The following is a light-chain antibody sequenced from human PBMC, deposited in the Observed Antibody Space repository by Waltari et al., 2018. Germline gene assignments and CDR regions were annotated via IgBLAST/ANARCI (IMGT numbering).Light chain of an antibody. V-gene: IGLV4-69*01. CDR1: GECSAYA. Sequence: LVLPQSPSASASLGAAVKLTCSLPGECSAYAIAWPPQQPLKGPSYLLTVNSDGSHKKGDGISQRFSGSSSDLDRHLIISRPHSDDEAYYFCQTCCTGIQVFGSGTKLTVL. CDR3: QTCCTGIQV. J-gene: IGLJ3*02. CDR2: VNSDGSH.